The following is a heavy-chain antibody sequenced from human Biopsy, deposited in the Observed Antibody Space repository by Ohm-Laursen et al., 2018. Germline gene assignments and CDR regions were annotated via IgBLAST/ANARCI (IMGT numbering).Heavy chain of an antibody. CDR2: LYTSGDT. V-gene: IGHV4-4*07. CDR1: GGLNSNYY. J-gene: IGHJ4*02. Sequence: GTLSLTCSVSGGLNSNYYWSWVRQSAGKGLEWIGRLYTSGDTNYNPSLKSRVSVSEDTSRRQFSLRLTSVTAADTAFYYCATGPKRLTGTSYFESWGRGILVTVSS. CDR3: ATGPKRLTGTSYFES. D-gene: IGHD1-7*01.